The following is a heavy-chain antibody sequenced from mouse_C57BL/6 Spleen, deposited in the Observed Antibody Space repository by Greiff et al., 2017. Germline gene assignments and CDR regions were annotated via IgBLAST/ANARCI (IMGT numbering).Heavy chain of an antibody. CDR2: INPNYGTT. CDR1: GYSFTDYN. CDR3: ARNDGYYGRVDAMDY. V-gene: IGHV1-39*01. Sequence: VQLKESGPELVKPGASVKISCKASGYSFTDYNMNWVKQSNGKSLEWIGVINPNYGTTSYNQKFKGKATLTVDQSSSTAYMQLNSLTSEDSAVYYCARNDGYYGRVDAMDYWGQGTSVTVSS. D-gene: IGHD2-3*01. J-gene: IGHJ4*01.